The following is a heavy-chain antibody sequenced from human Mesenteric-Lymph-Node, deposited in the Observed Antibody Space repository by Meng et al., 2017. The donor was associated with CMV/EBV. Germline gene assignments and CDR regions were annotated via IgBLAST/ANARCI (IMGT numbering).Heavy chain of an antibody. D-gene: IGHD3-3*01. J-gene: IGHJ6*02. CDR2: INPTTGAT. Sequence: ASVKVSCKASGHTFTDYYIHWVRQAPGQGLEWMGWINPTTGATKSAQKFQGRIIMTRDTSISTDYMEMTRLRFDDTAVYYCARDLYDFWRGYYSYTMDVWGQGTTVTVSS. CDR3: ARDLYDFWRGYYSYTMDV. CDR1: GHTFTDYY. V-gene: IGHV1-2*02.